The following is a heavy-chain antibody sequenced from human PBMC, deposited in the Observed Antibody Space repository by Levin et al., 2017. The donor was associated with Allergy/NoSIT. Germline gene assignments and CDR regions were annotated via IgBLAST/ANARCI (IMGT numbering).Heavy chain of an antibody. V-gene: IGHV3-23*01. CDR3: ATDYYGSEDQFDY. J-gene: IGHJ4*02. CDR2: ISGSGGST. D-gene: IGHD3-10*01. Sequence: SCAASGFTFSSYAMSWVRQAPGKGLEWVSAISGSGGSTYYADSVKGRFTISRDNSKNTLYLQMNSLRAEDTAVYYCATDYYGSEDQFDYWGQGTLVTVSS. CDR1: GFTFSSYA.